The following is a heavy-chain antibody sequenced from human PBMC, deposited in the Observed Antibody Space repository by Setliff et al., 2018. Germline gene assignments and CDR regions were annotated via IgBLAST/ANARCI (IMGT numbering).Heavy chain of an antibody. Sequence: GESLTISCAASGFTFSSYGMHWVRQAPGKGLEWVTFVRYNGGNEYYADSVKGRFTVSRDNSMNTLYLQMNSLTAEDTAVYYCAKSRPMIVPGAVDSWGQGTLVTVSS. D-gene: IGHD3-16*01. CDR3: AKSRPMIVPGAVDS. V-gene: IGHV3-30*02. J-gene: IGHJ4*02. CDR2: VRYNGGNE. CDR1: GFTFSSYG.